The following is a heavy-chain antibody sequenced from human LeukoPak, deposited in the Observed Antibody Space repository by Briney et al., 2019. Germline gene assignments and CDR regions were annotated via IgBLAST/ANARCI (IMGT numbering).Heavy chain of an antibody. V-gene: IGHV3-30*04. CDR1: GFTFSNYA. J-gene: IGHJ4*02. CDR3: ARGADSGYSSDN. Sequence: GGSLRLSCTASGFTFSNYAMHWVRQAPGKGLEWVAVISFDGSNKYYADSVKGRFTISRDNSKNTLYVQMNSLRDEDTAVYYCARGADSGYSSDNWGQGTLVSVSS. D-gene: IGHD3-9*01. CDR2: ISFDGSNK.